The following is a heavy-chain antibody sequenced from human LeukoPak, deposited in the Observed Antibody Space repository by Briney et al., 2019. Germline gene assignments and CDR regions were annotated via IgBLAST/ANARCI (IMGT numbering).Heavy chain of an antibody. CDR3: AKGGSLSPFDP. CDR1: GFTFSSYA. J-gene: IGHJ5*02. CDR2: IISNGGST. V-gene: IGHV3-23*01. Sequence: GGSLRLSCAASGFTFSSYAMSWVRQAPGEGLEWVSTIISNGGSTYYADSVRGRFTVSRDNPKDTLYLQMDGLRAEDTALYYCAKGGSLSPFDPWGQGSLVTVSS. D-gene: IGHD3-10*01.